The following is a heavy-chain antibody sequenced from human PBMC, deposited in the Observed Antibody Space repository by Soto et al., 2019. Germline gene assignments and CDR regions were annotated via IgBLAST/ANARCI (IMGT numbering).Heavy chain of an antibody. J-gene: IGHJ5*02. D-gene: IGHD4-4*01. V-gene: IGHV4-59*01. CDR3: ARDAHSNFGYNWFDP. CDR1: GGSISSYY. Sequence: SETLSLTCTVSGGSISSYYWSWIRQPPGKGLEWIGYIYYSGSTNYNPSLKSRVTISVDTSKNQFSLKLSSVTAADTAVYYCARDAHSNFGYNWFDPWGQGTLVTVSS. CDR2: IYYSGST.